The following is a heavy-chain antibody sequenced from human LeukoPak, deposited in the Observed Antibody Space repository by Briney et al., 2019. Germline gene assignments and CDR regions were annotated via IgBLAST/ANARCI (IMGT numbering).Heavy chain of an antibody. J-gene: IGHJ4*02. CDR2: INPNSGGT. CDR1: GYTFTGYY. V-gene: IGHV1-2*02. Sequence: ASVKVSCKASGYTFTGYYMHWVRQAPGQGLEWMGWINPNSGGTNYAQKFQGRVTMTTDTSTSTAYMELRSLRSDDTAVYYCAREGLYCSSTSCYGDYWGQGTLVTVSS. CDR3: AREGLYCSSTSCYGDY. D-gene: IGHD2-2*01.